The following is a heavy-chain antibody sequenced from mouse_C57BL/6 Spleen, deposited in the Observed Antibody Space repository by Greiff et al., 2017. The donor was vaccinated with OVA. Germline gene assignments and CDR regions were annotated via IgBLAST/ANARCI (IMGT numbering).Heavy chain of an antibody. J-gene: IGHJ2*01. V-gene: IGHV1-76*01. CDR2: IYPGSGNT. D-gene: IGHD3-3*01. Sequence: QVQLKESGAELVRPGASVKLSCKASGYTFTDYYINWVKQRPGQGLEWIARIYPGSGNTYYNEKFKGKATLTAEKSSSTAYMQLSSLTSEDSAVYFCARSGQEDFDYWGQGTTLTVSS. CDR3: ARSGQEDFDY. CDR1: GYTFTDYY.